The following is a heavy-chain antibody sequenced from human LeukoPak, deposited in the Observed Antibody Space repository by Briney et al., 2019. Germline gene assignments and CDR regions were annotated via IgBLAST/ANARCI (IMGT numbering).Heavy chain of an antibody. V-gene: IGHV3-30*18. Sequence: GGSLRLSCAASGFTFSSYGMHWVRQAPGKGLEWVAVISYDGSNKYYADSVKGRFTISRDNSKNTLYLQMNSLRAEDTAVYYCAKGYEDSSWFPTPISIDYWGQGTLVTVSS. CDR1: GFTFSSYG. D-gene: IGHD6-13*01. CDR3: AKGYEDSSWFPTPISIDY. CDR2: ISYDGSNK. J-gene: IGHJ4*02.